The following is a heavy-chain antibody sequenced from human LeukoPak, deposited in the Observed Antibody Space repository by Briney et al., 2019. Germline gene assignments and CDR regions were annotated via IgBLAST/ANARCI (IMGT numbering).Heavy chain of an antibody. CDR2: INHSGST. CDR3: ARDGGGYSSWEGFDY. D-gene: IGHD5-12*01. J-gene: IGHJ4*02. V-gene: IGHV4-34*01. CDR1: GGSFSGYY. Sequence: SETLSLTCAVYGGSFSGYYWSWIRQPPGKGLEWIGEINHSGSTNYNPSLKSRVTISVDTSKNQFSLKLSSVTAADTAVYYCARDGGGYSSWEGFDYWGQGTLVTVSS.